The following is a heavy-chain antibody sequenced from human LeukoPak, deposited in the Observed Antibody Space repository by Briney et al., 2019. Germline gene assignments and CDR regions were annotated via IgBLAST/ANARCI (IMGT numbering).Heavy chain of an antibody. D-gene: IGHD3-22*01. J-gene: IGHJ4*02. Sequence: ASVKVPCKASGYTFTSYYMHWVRQATGQGLEWMGWRNPNSGNKGYAQKFQGRVTMTRNNSISTAYMELSSLISEDTAVYYCARGLSPLSYYYDSSGYRRGWAFDYWGQGTLVTVSS. CDR2: RNPNSGNK. CDR1: GYTFTSYY. V-gene: IGHV1-8*02. CDR3: ARGLSPLSYYYDSSGYRRGWAFDY.